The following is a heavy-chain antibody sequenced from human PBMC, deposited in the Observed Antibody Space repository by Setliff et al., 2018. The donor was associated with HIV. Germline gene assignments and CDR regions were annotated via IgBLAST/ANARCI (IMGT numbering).Heavy chain of an antibody. CDR2: IQYDGSNK. CDR3: AKPCLLWFGEPHFDY. D-gene: IGHD3-10*01. Sequence: GGSLRLSCAASGFTFSSFGMHWVRQAPGKGLEWVSFIQYDGSNKYYAESVKGRFTISRDNSKNTLYLQMNSLRAEDTAVYYCAKPCLLWFGEPHFDYWGQGTLVTVSS. CDR1: GFTFSSFG. V-gene: IGHV3-30*02. J-gene: IGHJ4*02.